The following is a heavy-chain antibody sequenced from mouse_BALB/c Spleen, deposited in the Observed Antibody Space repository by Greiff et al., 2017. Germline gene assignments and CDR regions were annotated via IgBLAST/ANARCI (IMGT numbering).Heavy chain of an antibody. CDR1: GFTFSSYA. D-gene: IGHD1-1*02. CDR2: ISSGGSYT. CDR3: ARHGRGYFDV. V-gene: IGHV5-9-3*01. J-gene: IGHJ1*01. Sequence: EVMLVESGGGLVKPGGSLKLSCAASGFTFSSYAMSWVRQTPEKRLEWVATISSGGSYTYYPDSVKGRFTISRDNAKNTLYLQMSSLRSEDTAMYYCARHGRGYFDVWGAGTTVTVSS.